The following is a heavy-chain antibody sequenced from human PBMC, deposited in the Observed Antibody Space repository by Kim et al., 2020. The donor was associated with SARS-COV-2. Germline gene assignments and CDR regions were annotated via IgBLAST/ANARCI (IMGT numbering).Heavy chain of an antibody. D-gene: IGHD5-18*01. J-gene: IGHJ4*02. Sequence: AHSVKDLFPIYRDNDKNTLYLQMNSVRAEDTAVYYCTSTAGYSYGWNDYWGQGTLVTVSS. V-gene: IGHV3-74*01. CDR3: TSTAGYSYGWNDY.